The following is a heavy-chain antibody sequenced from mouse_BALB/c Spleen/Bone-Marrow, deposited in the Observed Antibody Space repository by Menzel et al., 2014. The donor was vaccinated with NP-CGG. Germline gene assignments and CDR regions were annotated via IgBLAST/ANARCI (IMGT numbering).Heavy chain of an antibody. CDR2: ISSSGGST. CDR3: ARHRYYFDY. Sequence: EVKLMESGGGLVKPGVSLKLSCAASGFAFSSYDMSWVRQTPEKRLEWVAYISSSGGSTYYPDTVKGRFTISRDNAKNTLYLQMSSLKSEDTAMYYCARHRYYFDYWGQGGAHPVSS. J-gene: IGHJ2*01. V-gene: IGHV5-12-1*01. CDR1: GFAFSSYD.